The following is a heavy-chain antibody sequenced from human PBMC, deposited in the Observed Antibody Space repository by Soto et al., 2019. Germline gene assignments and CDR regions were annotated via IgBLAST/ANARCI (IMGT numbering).Heavy chain of an antibody. Sequence: PGGSLRLSCAASGFTISTYAMTWVRQAPGKGLECVSGVTGSGGQIHYADSVKGRFTISRDYAKNSLYLQMDSLRHEDTAVYYCARGAVTGTSLFDYWGLGTLVTVSS. CDR1: GFTISTYA. D-gene: IGHD6-19*01. J-gene: IGHJ4*02. CDR2: VTGSGGQI. CDR3: ARGAVTGTSLFDY. V-gene: IGHV3-23*01.